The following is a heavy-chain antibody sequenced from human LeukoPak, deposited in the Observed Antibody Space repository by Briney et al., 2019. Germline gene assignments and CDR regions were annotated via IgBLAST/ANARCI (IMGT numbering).Heavy chain of an antibody. V-gene: IGHV5-10-1*01. CDR1: GYSFTSYW. D-gene: IGHD3-10*01. J-gene: IGHJ6*04. CDR3: ARLVVRGVIEDYYGMDV. Sequence: GESLRISCKGSGYSFTSYWISWVRQMPGKGLEWMGRIDPSDSYTNSSPSFQGHVTISADKSISTAYLQWSSLKASDTAMYYCARLVVRGVIEDYYGMDVWGKGATVTVSS. CDR2: IDPSDSYT.